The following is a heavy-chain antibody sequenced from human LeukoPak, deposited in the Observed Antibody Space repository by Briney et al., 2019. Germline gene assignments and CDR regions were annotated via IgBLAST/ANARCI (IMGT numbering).Heavy chain of an antibody. D-gene: IGHD1-26*01. CDR1: GESLNGHY. Sequence: PSETLSLTCAVYGESLNGHYWSWIRQSPGKGLEWIGEGSDSGGTKLNPSLKSRASISADTSRNQFSLKLRSVTAADTAVYYCAKNGQSGFSFDPWGQGTRSPSPQ. CDR3: AKNGQSGFSFDP. CDR2: GSDSGGT. J-gene: IGHJ5*02. V-gene: IGHV4-34*04.